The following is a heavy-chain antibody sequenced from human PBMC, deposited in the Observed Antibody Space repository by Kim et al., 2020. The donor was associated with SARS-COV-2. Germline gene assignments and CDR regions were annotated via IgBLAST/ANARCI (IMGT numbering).Heavy chain of an antibody. D-gene: IGHD3-9*01. V-gene: IGHV1-8*01. CDR1: GYTFTSYD. CDR2: MNPNSGNT. CDR3: ARGQKHYYDILTGYYNYAFDI. J-gene: IGHJ3*02. Sequence: ASVKVSCKASGYTFTSYDINWVRQATGQGLEWMGWMNPNSGNTGYAQKFQGRVTMTRNTSISTAYMELSSLRSEDTAVYYCARGQKHYYDILTGYYNYAFDIWGQGTMVTVSS.